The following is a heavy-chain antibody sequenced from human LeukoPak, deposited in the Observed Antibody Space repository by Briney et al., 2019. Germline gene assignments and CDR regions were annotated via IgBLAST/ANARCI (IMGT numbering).Heavy chain of an antibody. Sequence: SGPALVKPTQTLTLTCTFSGFSLSTSGMCVSWIRQPPGKALEWLALIDWDDDKYYSTSLKTRLTISKDTSKNQVVLTMTNMDPVDTATYYRARILQDGSGSYNFDYWGQGTLVTVSS. D-gene: IGHD3-10*01. J-gene: IGHJ4*02. CDR3: ARILQDGSGSYNFDY. CDR1: GFSLSTSGMC. V-gene: IGHV2-70*01. CDR2: IDWDDDK.